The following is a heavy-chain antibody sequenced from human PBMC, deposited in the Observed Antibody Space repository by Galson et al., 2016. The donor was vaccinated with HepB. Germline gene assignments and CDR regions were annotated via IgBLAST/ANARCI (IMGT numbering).Heavy chain of an antibody. CDR3: VREGGDCSTGTCYFYYYYMDV. CDR2: IKSGGST. J-gene: IGHJ6*03. CDR1: GFTVNNNQ. Sequence: SLRLSCAASGFTVNNNQMAWVRQAPGKGLEWVSAIKSGGSTYYADSVKGRFTISRDNSKNTLDLEMTSLRTEDTAVYYCVREGGDCSTGTCYFYYYYMDVWGKGTTVTVSS. D-gene: IGHD2-15*01. V-gene: IGHV3-53*01.